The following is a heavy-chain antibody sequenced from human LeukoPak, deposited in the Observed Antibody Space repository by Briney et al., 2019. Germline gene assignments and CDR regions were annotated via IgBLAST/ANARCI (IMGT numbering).Heavy chain of an antibody. CDR2: ISWNSGSI. V-gene: IGHV3-9*01. J-gene: IGHJ3*02. D-gene: IGHD3-10*01. Sequence: GGSLRLSCAASGFTFDDYAMHWARQAPGKGLEWVSGISWNSGSIGYADSVKGRFTISRDNAKNSLYLQMNSLRAEDTALYYCAKELGSEGAFDIWGQGTMVTVSS. CDR1: GFTFDDYA. CDR3: AKELGSEGAFDI.